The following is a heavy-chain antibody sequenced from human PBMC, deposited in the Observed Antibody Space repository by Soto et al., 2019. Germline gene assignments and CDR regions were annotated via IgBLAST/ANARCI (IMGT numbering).Heavy chain of an antibody. CDR3: AAGYCSSTSCYTIYYGMDV. CDR2: IVVGSGNT. Sequence: ASVKVSCKASGFTFTSSAVQWVRQARGQRLEWIGWIVVGSGNTNYAQKFQERVTITRDMSTSTAYMELSSLRSEDTAVYYCAAGYCSSTSCYTIYYGMDVWGQGTTVTVSS. J-gene: IGHJ6*02. V-gene: IGHV1-58*01. D-gene: IGHD2-2*02. CDR1: GFTFTSSA.